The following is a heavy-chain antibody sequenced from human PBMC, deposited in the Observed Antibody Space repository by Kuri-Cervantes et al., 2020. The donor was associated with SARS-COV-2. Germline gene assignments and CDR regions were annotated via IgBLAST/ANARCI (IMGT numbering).Heavy chain of an antibody. J-gene: IGHJ4*02. D-gene: IGHD6-13*01. CDR1: GYTFTGYY. CDR3: ASLLRLAAAGPTYFDY. CDR2: INPNSGDT. Sequence: ASVKVSCKASGYTFTGYYMHWVRQAPGQGLEWMGWINPNSGDTGYAQKFQGRVTMTRNTSISTAYMELSSLRSEDTAVYYCASLLRLAAAGPTYFDYWGQGTLVTVSS. V-gene: IGHV1-8*02.